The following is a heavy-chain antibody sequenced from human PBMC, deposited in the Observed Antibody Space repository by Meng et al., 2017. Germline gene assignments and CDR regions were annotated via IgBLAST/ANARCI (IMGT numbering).Heavy chain of an antibody. CDR2: INHSGST. V-gene: IGHV4-34*01. J-gene: IGHJ4*02. Sequence: SETLSLTCAAYGGSFSGYYWSWIRQPPGKGLEWIGEINHSGSTNYNPSLKSRVTISVDTSKNQFSLKLSSVTAADAAVYYCARAGRRALRYFDYWAQGTLVTVSS. CDR3: ARAGRRALRYFDY. CDR1: GGSFSGYY.